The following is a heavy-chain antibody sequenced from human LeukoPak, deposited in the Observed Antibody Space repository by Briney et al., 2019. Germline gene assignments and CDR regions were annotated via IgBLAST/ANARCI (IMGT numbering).Heavy chain of an antibody. CDR1: GYTFTGYY. D-gene: IGHD2-15*01. J-gene: IGHJ4*02. Sequence: ASVKVSCTASGYTFTGYYMHWVRQAPGQGLEWMGWINPNSGGTNYAQKFRGRVTMTRDASISTAYMELSSLRSEDTAVYYCARSQLTYCSGGSCYSGGFDYWGQGTLVTVSS. CDR3: ARSQLTYCSGGSCYSGGFDY. V-gene: IGHV1-2*02. CDR2: INPNSGGT.